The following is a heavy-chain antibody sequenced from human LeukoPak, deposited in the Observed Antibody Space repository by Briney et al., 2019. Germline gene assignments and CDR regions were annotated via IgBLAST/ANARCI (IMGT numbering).Heavy chain of an antibody. CDR3: ARAPDIVVVPAARHTPFDP. V-gene: IGHV3-30*04. Sequence: GGSLRLSCAASGFTFSSYAMHWVRQAPGKGLEWVAVISYDGSNKYYADSVKGRFTISRDNSKNTLYLQMNGLRAEDTAVYYCARAPDIVVVPAARHTPFDPWGQGTPVTVSS. D-gene: IGHD2-2*01. J-gene: IGHJ5*02. CDR1: GFTFSSYA. CDR2: ISYDGSNK.